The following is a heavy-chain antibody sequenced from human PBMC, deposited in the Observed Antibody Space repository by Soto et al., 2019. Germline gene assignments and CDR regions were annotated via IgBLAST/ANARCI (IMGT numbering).Heavy chain of an antibody. D-gene: IGHD3-3*01. J-gene: IGHJ4*02. CDR2: LSGSGGTT. CDR3: AAYDPSDY. V-gene: IGHV3-23*01. Sequence: GGSLRLSCAASGFTFSSSAMSWVRQAPGKGLEWVSSLSGSGGTTYYADSVKGRFTISRDNSKNTLYLQMNSLRADDSAVYYCAAYDPSDYWGQGTRVTVSS. CDR1: GFTFSSSA.